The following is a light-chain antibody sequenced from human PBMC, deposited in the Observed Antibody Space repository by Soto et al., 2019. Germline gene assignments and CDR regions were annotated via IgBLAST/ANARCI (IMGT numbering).Light chain of an antibody. CDR2: KAS. J-gene: IGKJ5*01. CDR1: QSISSW. V-gene: IGKV1-5*03. Sequence: DIQMTQSPSTLSASVGDRVTITCRASQSISSWLAWYQQKPGKAPKLLIYKASSLESGVPSRFSGSGSGTEFSLTISILQVDDFATYYCKLYNSYLPITFGHGIRLEIK. CDR3: KLYNSYLPIT.